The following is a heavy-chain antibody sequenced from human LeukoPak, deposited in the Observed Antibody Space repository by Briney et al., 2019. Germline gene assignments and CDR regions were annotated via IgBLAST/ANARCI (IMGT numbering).Heavy chain of an antibody. CDR2: IYYSGST. J-gene: IGHJ4*02. Sequence: PSETLSLTCTVSGGSISSSSYYWGWIRQPPGKGLEWIGSIYYSGSTYYNPSLKSRVTISVDTSKNQFSLKLSSVTAADTAVYYCACGGDYYTVDYWGQGTLVTVSS. D-gene: IGHD4-17*01. V-gene: IGHV4-39*07. CDR3: ACGGDYYTVDY. CDR1: GGSISSSSYY.